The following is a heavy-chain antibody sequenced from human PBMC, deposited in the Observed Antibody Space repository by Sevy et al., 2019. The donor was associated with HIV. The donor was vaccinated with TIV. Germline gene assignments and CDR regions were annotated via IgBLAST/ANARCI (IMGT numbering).Heavy chain of an antibody. V-gene: IGHV3-30*04. J-gene: IGHJ1*01. CDR2: TSYDGSQK. Sequence: GGSLRLSCTVSGFIFSNFDMHWVRQAPGKGLEWVADTSYDGSQKYYADSVKGRFTVSRDNSRNILSLEMSSLTRDDTAVYYCARGENDDEFFQYWGQGTLVTVSS. CDR1: GFIFSNFD. CDR3: ARGENDDEFFQY. D-gene: IGHD1-26*01.